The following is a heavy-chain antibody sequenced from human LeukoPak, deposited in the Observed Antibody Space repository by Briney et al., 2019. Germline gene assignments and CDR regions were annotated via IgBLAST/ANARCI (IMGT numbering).Heavy chain of an antibody. Sequence: GASVKVSGNASGYTFASYYMHWVRQAPGQGLEWMGIINPSGGSTSYAQKFQGRVTMTRDTSTSTVYMELSSLRSEDTAVYYCARDLVRGSRSVEGFDYWGQGTLVTVSS. D-gene: IGHD6-6*01. CDR2: INPSGGST. J-gene: IGHJ4*02. CDR1: GYTFASYY. CDR3: ARDLVRGSRSVEGFDY. V-gene: IGHV1-46*01.